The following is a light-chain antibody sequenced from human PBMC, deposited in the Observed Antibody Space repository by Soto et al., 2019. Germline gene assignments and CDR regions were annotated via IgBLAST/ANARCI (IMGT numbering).Light chain of an antibody. J-gene: IGLJ2*01. V-gene: IGLV2-23*03. CDR1: NSDVGGYNR. CDR3: CSFAGGRTFR. Sequence: QSALTQPASVSGSPGQSITISCTRTNSDVGGYNRLSWYQQHPGNAPKLMIYEGTKRPSGVSNRFSGSKSGNTASLTISGLQAEDEADYFCCSFAGGRTFRFGGGTKLTVL. CDR2: EGT.